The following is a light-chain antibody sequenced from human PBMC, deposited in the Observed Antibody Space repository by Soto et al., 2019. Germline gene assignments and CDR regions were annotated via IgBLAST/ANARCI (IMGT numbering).Light chain of an antibody. CDR3: QQSGSSPET. CDR1: QSVGSSY. CDR2: GAS. J-gene: IGKJ4*01. Sequence: EIVFTQSPGALSLSPVERATLSCRASQSVGSSYLAWYHQKPGQAPRLLISGASSRATGIPDRFSGSGSGTDFTLTISRLEPEDSAVFYCQQSGSSPETFGGGTKVDIK. V-gene: IGKV3-20*01.